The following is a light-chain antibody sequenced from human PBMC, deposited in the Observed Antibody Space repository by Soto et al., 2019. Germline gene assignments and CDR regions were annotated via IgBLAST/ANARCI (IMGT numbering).Light chain of an antibody. CDR3: QQYDSFSVT. CDR1: RDVGSD. V-gene: IGKV1-13*02. J-gene: IGKJ5*01. CDR2: DSS. Sequence: TQSPSSLSASVGEKIIITCRASRDVGSDVSWYQQKPGQAPKLLIYDSSSLESGVPSRFSGSGSGTEFRLTISTMQPDDFATYYCQQYDSFSVTFGQGTRLEI.